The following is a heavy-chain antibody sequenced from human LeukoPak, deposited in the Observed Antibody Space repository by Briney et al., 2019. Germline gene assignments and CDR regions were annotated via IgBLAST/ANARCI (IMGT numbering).Heavy chain of an antibody. V-gene: IGHV1-2*02. CDR2: ISPNRGGT. CDR3: ARLLEGDYHFDS. CDR1: GYTFTGYY. Sequence: ASVKVSCKASGYTFTGYYMQWMRQAPGQGLEWMGWISPNRGGTNLAQKFQGRVTMTRDTSNSTGYMELSSLTSDDTAIYYCARLLEGDYHFDSWGQGTLVTVSS. J-gene: IGHJ4*02. D-gene: IGHD4-17*01.